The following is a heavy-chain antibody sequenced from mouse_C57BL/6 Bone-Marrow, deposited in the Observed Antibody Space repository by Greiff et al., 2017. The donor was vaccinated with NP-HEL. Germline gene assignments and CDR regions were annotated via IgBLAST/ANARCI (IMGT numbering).Heavy chain of an antibody. CDR2: INPGSGGT. V-gene: IGHV1-54*01. J-gene: IGHJ3*01. D-gene: IGHD1-1*01. CDR1: GYAFTNYL. CDR3: AREYYGSSSFAY. Sequence: QVQLQQSGAELVRPGTSVKVSCKASGYAFTNYLIEWVKQRPGQGLEWIGVINPGSGGTNYNEKFKGKATLTADKSSSTAYMQLSSLTSEDSAVYFCAREYYGSSSFAYWGQGTLVTVSA.